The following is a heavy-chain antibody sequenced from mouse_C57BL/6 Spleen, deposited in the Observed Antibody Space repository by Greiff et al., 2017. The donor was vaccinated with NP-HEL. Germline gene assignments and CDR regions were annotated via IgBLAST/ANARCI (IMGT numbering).Heavy chain of an antibody. J-gene: IGHJ2*01. CDR3: TRYGSSSYYFDY. Sequence: QVQLQQSGAELVRPGASVTLSCKASGYTFTDYEMHWVKQTPVHGLEWIGAIDPETGGTAYNQKFKGKAILTADKSSSTAYMELRSLTSEDSAVYYCTRYGSSSYYFDYGGQGTTLTVSS. V-gene: IGHV1-15*01. CDR1: GYTFTDYE. CDR2: IDPETGGT. D-gene: IGHD1-1*01.